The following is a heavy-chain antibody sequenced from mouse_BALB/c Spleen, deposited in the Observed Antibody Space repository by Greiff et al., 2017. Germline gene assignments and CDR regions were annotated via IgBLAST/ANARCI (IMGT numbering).Heavy chain of an antibody. CDR1: GYSITSGYY. CDR3: ARWGYDYGSYWYFDV. D-gene: IGHD2-4*01. CDR2: ISYDGSN. Sequence: QLQESGPGLVKPSQSLSLTCSVTGYSITSGYYWNWIRQFPGNKLEWMGYISYDGSNNYNPSLKNRISITRDTSKNQFFLKLNSVTTEDTATYYCARWGYDYGSYWYFDVWGAGTTVTVSS. J-gene: IGHJ1*01. V-gene: IGHV3-6*02.